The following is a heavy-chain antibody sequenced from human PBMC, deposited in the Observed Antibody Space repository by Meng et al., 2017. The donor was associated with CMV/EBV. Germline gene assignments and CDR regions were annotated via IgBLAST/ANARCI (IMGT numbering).Heavy chain of an antibody. CDR3: ARVLRWNGVIDY. CDR1: GCSISSYY. J-gene: IGHJ4*02. CDR2: IYTSGST. D-gene: IGHD4-23*01. Sequence: QGPLQESGPGRVQPSAPRSLTCTVSGCSISSYYWSWIRQPAGKGLEWIGRIYTSGSTNYNPSLKSRVTMSVDTSKNQFSLKLSSVTAADTAVYYCARVLRWNGVIDYWGQGTLVTVSS. V-gene: IGHV4-4*07.